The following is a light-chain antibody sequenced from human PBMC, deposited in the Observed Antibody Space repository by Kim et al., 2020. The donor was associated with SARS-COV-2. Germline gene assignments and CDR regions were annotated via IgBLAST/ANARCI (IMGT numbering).Light chain of an antibody. Sequence: SYELTQPPSVSVAPGKTARLTCGGNNIGSKSVHWYQQKPGQAPVLVIYYVSDRPSGIPERFSGSNSGNTATLTITRVEAGDEADYYCPVWDGSSDHPVFG. V-gene: IGLV3-21*04. CDR3: PVWDGSSDHPV. J-gene: IGLJ3*02. CDR1: NIGSKS. CDR2: YVS.